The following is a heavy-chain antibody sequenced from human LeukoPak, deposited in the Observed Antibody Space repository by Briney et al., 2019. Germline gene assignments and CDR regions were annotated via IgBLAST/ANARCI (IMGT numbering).Heavy chain of an antibody. CDR3: ARDSGYCSGDTCHGY. D-gene: IGHD2-15*01. V-gene: IGHV3-21*01. Sequence: GGSLRLSCAASGFTFSSYSMNWVRQAPGKGLEWVSSISSSSSYIYYADSVKGRFTISRDNAKNSLYLQLNSLRAEDTAVYYCARDSGYCSGDTCHGYWGQGTLVTVSS. CDR2: ISSSSSYI. CDR1: GFTFSSYS. J-gene: IGHJ4*02.